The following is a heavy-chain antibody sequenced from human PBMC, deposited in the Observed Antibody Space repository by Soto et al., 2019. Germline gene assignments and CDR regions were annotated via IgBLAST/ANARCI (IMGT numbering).Heavy chain of an antibody. CDR3: ARSGLXYPXXVVGHXPFDP. J-gene: IGHJ5*02. CDR2: ISAYNGDT. V-gene: IGHV1-18*01. D-gene: IGHD2-15*01. CDR1: GYTFTNYD. Sequence: QVQLVQSGAEVKKPGASVKVSCKASGYTFTNYDINWVRQAPGQGLEWMGWISAYNGDTNYAQKLQGRVTMTTDTSTSTAYMELRSLRSDDTAVYYCARSGLXYPXXVVGHXPFDPWGQGTLVTVSS.